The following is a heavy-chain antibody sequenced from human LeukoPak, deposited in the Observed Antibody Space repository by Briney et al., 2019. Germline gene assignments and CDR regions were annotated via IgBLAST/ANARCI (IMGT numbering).Heavy chain of an antibody. Sequence: GGSLRLSCAASGFTFSSYWMHWVRQAPGKGLVWVSRINSDGSSTSYADSVKGRFTISRDNAKNTLYLQMNSLRAEDAALYYCAKAHSSGWYVIFDYWGQGTLVTVSS. CDR3: AKAHSSGWYVIFDY. V-gene: IGHV3-74*01. CDR2: INSDGSST. CDR1: GFTFSSYW. J-gene: IGHJ4*02. D-gene: IGHD6-19*01.